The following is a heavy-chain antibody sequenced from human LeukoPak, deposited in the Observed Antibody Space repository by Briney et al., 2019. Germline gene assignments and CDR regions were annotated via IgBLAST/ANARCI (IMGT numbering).Heavy chain of an antibody. CDR2: INHSGST. J-gene: IGHJ4*02. CDR1: GGSFGGYY. D-gene: IGHD6-13*01. CDR3: ARGWVVYSSSWYVPELAY. Sequence: SETLSLTCAVYGGSFGGYYWSWIRQPPGKGLEWIGEINHSGSTNYNPSLKSRVTISVDTSKNQFSLKLSSVTAADTAVYYCARGWVVYSSSWYVPELAYWGQGTLVTVSS. V-gene: IGHV4-34*01.